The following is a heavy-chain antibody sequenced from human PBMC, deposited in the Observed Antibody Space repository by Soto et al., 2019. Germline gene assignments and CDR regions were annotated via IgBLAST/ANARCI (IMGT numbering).Heavy chain of an antibody. D-gene: IGHD6-6*01. CDR3: ARDFARYSSSSRLRNYYGMDV. J-gene: IGHJ6*02. Sequence: QPGRSLRLSCAASGFTFSSYGMHWVRQVPGKGLECVEVIWYAGSNKYYADSVKGRFTISRDNSKNTLYLQMNSLRAEDTAVYYCARDFARYSSSSRLRNYYGMDVWGQATRSPSP. CDR2: IWYAGSNK. CDR1: GFTFSSYG. V-gene: IGHV3-33*01.